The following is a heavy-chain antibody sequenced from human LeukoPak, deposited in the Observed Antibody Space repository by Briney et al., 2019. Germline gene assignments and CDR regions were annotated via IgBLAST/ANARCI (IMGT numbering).Heavy chain of an antibody. J-gene: IGHJ5*02. CDR2: ISSSGSTI. CDR3: AREARLRYFDWLFFNWFDP. D-gene: IGHD3-9*01. V-gene: IGHV3-48*03. Sequence: QTGGSLRLSCAASGFTFSSYEMNWVRQAPGKGLEWVSYISSSGSTIYYADSVKGRFTISRDNAKSSLYLQMNSLRAEDPAVYYCAREARLRYFDWLFFNWFDPWGQGTLVTVSS. CDR1: GFTFSSYE.